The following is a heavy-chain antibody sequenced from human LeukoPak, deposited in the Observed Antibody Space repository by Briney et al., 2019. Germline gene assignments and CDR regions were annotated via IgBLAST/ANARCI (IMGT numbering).Heavy chain of an antibody. J-gene: IGHJ4*02. D-gene: IGHD2-15*01. CDR2: VSGSGGNT. V-gene: IGHV3-23*01. CDR3: AKRISAPLYYFDY. Sequence: GGSLRLSCAASGFTFTSYAMSWVRQAPGKGLEWVSIVSGSGGNTYYADSVKGRFTISRDNSKNTLYLQMNSLRAEDTAVYYCAKRISAPLYYFDYWGQGTLDTVSS. CDR1: GFTFTSYA.